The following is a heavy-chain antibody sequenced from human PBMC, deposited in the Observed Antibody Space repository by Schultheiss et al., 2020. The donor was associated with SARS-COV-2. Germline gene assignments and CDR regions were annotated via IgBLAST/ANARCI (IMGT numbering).Heavy chain of an antibody. V-gene: IGHV4-30-2*01. J-gene: IGHJ4*02. CDR2: IYHSGST. D-gene: IGHD3-9*01. CDR3: ARETRHYDILTGYYSYFDY. CDR1: GGSFSGYS. Sequence: SETLSLTCAVYGGSFSGYSWSWIRQPPGKGLEWIGYIYHSGSTYYNPSLKSRVTISVDRSKNQFSLKLGSVTAADTAVYYCARETRHYDILTGYYSYFDYWGQGTLVTVSS.